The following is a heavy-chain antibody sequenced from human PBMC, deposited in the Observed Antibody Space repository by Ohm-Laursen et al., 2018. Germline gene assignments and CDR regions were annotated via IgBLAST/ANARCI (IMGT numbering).Heavy chain of an antibody. CDR3: VKDRTHYDFWRGHYEGIDY. Sequence: SLRLSCAASGFTFSSYGMHWVRQAPGKGLEWVAVISYNGSNKYYADSVKGRFTISRDNSKNTLYMQMNSLKPEDTAVYYCVKDRTHYDFWRGHYEGIDYWGQGTLVTVSS. D-gene: IGHD3-3*01. CDR2: ISYNGSNK. V-gene: IGHV3-30*18. CDR1: GFTFSSYG. J-gene: IGHJ4*02.